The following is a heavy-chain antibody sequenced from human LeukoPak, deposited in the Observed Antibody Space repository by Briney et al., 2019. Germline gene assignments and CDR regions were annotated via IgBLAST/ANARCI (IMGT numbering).Heavy chain of an antibody. CDR2: IIPIFGTA. V-gene: IGHV1-69*05. Sequence: SVKVSCKASGGTFSSYAISWVRQAPGQGLEWMGGIIPIFGTANYAQKFQGRVTITTDESTSTAYMELSSLRSEDTAVYYCARLGGYCSSTSCRDYWGQGTLVTVSS. J-gene: IGHJ4*02. D-gene: IGHD2-2*01. CDR1: GGTFSSYA. CDR3: ARLGGYCSSTSCRDY.